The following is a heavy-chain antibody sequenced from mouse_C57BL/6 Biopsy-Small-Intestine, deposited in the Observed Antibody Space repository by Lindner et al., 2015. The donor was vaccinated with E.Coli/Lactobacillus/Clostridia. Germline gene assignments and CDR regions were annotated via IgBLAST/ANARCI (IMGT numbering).Heavy chain of an antibody. V-gene: IGHV1-82*01. J-gene: IGHJ1*03. CDR3: ARSEAPGRGYFDV. CDR2: IFPGDGDT. CDR1: GYAFSSSW. D-gene: IGHD3-3*01. Sequence: VQLQESGPELVKPGASVKISCKASGYAFSSSWMNWVKQKPGKGLEWIGRIFPGDGDTDFNENFRGKASLTADESSSTAYMQLSSLTSEDSAVYFCARSEAPGRGYFDVWGTGTTVTVSS.